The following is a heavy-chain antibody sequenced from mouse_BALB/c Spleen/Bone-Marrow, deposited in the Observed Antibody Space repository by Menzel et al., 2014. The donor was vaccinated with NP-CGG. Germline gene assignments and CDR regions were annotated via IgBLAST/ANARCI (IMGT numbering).Heavy chain of an antibody. D-gene: IGHD2-1*01. J-gene: IGHJ3*01. CDR1: GFTFTDYY. CDR2: IRNKANGYTT. V-gene: IGHV7-3*02. CDR3: ARDVGNYVRFAY. Sequence: EVMLVESGGGLVQPGGSLRLSCATSGFTFTDYYMSWVRQPPGKALEWLVFIRNKANGYTTEYSASVKGRFTISRDNSQSILYLQMNTLRAEDSATYYCARDVGNYVRFAYWGQGTLVTVSA.